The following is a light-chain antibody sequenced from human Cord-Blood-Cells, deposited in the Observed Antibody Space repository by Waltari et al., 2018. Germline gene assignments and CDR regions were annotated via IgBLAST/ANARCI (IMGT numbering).Light chain of an antibody. CDR1: QSVSSSY. CDR2: GAS. V-gene: IGKV3-20*01. Sequence: EIVLTQSPGTLSLSPGERATLPCRASQSVSSSYLAWYQQKPGQAPTLLIYGASSRATGIPDRFSGSGSGTDFTLTISRLEPEDFAVYYCQQYGSSSTFGQGTKVEIK. J-gene: IGKJ1*01. CDR3: QQYGSSST.